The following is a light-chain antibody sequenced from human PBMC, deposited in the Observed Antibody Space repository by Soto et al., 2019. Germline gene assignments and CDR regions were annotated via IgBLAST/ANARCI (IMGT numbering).Light chain of an antibody. J-gene: IGLJ2*01. CDR1: ISNIGSNT. V-gene: IGLV1-44*01. CDR2: SYN. CDR3: AAWDNSLTAVV. Sequence: QSVLTQPPSASGTPGQRVTISCSGSISNIGSNTVSWFQQLPGAAPKLLIHSYNQRPSGVPDRFSGSKSGTSASLAISGLQSEDEADYFCAAWDNSLTAVVFGGGTKLTVL.